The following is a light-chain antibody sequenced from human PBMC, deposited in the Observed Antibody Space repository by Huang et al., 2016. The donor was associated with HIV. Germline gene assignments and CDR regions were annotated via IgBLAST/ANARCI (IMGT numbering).Light chain of an antibody. CDR1: QSLVSSDGDTY. CDR2: QVA. J-gene: IGKJ1*01. V-gene: IGKV2-30*01. Sequence: DVIMIQSPLSLPVTLGQPASIFCRSSQSLVSSDGDTYFIWFQQRPGQSPRRLIYQVANRDSGVPHRFSGSGSRTLFTRRINPVEAEDVAIYYCMQGTHWPGTFGPGTKMDI. CDR3: MQGTHWPGT.